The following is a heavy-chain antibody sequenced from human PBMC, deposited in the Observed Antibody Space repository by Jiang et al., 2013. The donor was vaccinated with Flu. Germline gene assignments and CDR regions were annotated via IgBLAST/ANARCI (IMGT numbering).Heavy chain of an antibody. D-gene: IGHD6-19*01. J-gene: IGHJ4*02. CDR3: THRFGRVAGQLFDY. V-gene: IGHV2-5*02. Sequence: KPTQTLTLTCTFSGFSLSTSGMGVGWIRQPPGKAPEWLAVIYWDDDKRYSPSLRSGLTITKDTSKNQVVLTMTNMDPVDTATYYCTHRFGRVAGQLFDYWGQGTLVTVSS. CDR2: IYWDDDK. CDR1: GFSLSTSGMG.